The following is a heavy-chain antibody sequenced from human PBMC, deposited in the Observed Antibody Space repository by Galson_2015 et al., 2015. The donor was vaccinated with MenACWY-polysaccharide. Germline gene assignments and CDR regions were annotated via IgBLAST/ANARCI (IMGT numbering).Heavy chain of an antibody. CDR3: AKDSGGCYFDY. D-gene: IGHD1-26*01. J-gene: IGHJ4*02. V-gene: IGHV3-23*01. CDR1: GFTFSSYD. CDR2: ISGSGGSK. Sequence: SLRLSCAASGFTFSSYDMSWVRQAPGKGLEWVSAISGSGGSKYYAASVKGRITISRDNSKNTLYLQMNSLRAEDSAVYYCAKDSGGCYFDYWGQGTLVTVSS.